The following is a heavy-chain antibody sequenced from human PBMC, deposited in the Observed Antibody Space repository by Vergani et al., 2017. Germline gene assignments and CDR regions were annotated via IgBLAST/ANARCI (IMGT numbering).Heavy chain of an antibody. CDR1: GYTFTSYY. CDR3: AKTSTYYYDSSGYWAFDI. V-gene: IGHV1-46*01. CDR2: INPSGGST. J-gene: IGHJ3*02. Sequence: VQLVQSGAEVKKPGASVKVSCKASGYTFTSYYMHWVRQAPGQGLEWMGIINPSGGSTSYAQKFQGRVTMTRDTSTSTVYMELSSLRSEDTAVYYCAKTSTYYYDSSGYWAFDIWGQGTMVTVSS. D-gene: IGHD3-22*01.